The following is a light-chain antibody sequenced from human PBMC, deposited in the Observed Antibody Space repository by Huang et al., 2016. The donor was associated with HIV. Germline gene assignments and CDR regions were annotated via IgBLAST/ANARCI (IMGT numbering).Light chain of an antibody. V-gene: IGKV4-1*01. Sequence: DIVMTQSPESLAVSLGERATINCKSSQSVLKNSNNKNYLAWYQQKAGQSKKLLIYWASSRGSGVPDGVSGSGSGTDFTLTISGLQAEDVAVYYCHQYYTTLRTFGQGTKVEVK. CDR2: WAS. CDR3: HQYYTTLRT. CDR1: QSVLKNSNNKNY. J-gene: IGKJ1*01.